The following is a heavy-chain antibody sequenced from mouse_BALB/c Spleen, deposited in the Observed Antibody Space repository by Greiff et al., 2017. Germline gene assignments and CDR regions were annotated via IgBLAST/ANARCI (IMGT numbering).Heavy chain of an antibody. Sequence: EVKLVESGGGLVQPGGSLRLSCATSGFTFTDYYMSWVRQPPGKALEWLGFIRNKANGYTTEYSASVKGRFTISRDNSQSILYLQMNTLRAEDSATYYCARGSYGTQFAYWGQGTLVTVSA. V-gene: IGHV7-3*02. J-gene: IGHJ3*01. D-gene: IGHD1-1*01. CDR3: ARGSYGTQFAY. CDR2: IRNKANGYTT. CDR1: GFTFTDYY.